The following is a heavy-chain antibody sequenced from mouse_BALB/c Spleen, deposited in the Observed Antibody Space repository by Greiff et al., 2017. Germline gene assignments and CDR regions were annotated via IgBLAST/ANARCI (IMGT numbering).Heavy chain of an antibody. CDR1: GFTFSSYA. Sequence: EVQVVESGGDLVKPGGSLKLSCAASGFTFSSYAMSWVRQTPEKRLEWVASISSGGSTYYPDSVKGRFTISRDNARNILFLQMSSLRSEDTAMYYCAREGYDSFAYWGQGTLVTVSA. V-gene: IGHV5-6-5*01. D-gene: IGHD2-14*01. CDR3: AREGYDSFAY. CDR2: ISSGGST. J-gene: IGHJ3*01.